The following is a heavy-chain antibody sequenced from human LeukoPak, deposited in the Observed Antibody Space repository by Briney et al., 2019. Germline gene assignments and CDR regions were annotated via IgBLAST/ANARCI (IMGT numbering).Heavy chain of an antibody. D-gene: IGHD3-22*01. J-gene: IGHJ4*02. CDR1: GYTFTSYG. Sequence: ASVKVSCKASGYTFTSYGISWVRQAPGQGLEWMGWISAYNGNTNYAQKLQGRVTITTDTSTSTAYMELRSLRSDDTAVYYCARRRITMIVRGKGQLDYWGQGTLVTVSS. CDR2: ISAYNGNT. V-gene: IGHV1-18*01. CDR3: ARRRITMIVRGKGQLDY.